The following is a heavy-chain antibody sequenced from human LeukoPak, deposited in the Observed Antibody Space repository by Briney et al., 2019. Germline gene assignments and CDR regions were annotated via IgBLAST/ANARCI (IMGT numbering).Heavy chain of an antibody. D-gene: IGHD5-24*01. CDR3: AKSKDDYNWPFDY. CDR1: GFTFNTYG. V-gene: IGHV3-30*18. Sequence: GGSLRLSCAASGFTFNTYGMHWLRQAPGKGLEWVAVISYDGSNKYYADSVKGRFTISRDNSKNTLYLQMNSLRPEDTAVYYCAKSKDDYNWPFDYWGQGTLVTVSS. J-gene: IGHJ4*02. CDR2: ISYDGSNK.